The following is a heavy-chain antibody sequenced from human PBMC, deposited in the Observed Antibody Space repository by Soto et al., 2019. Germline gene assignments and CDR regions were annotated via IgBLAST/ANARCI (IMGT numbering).Heavy chain of an antibody. CDR3: AKENTGRFPPPSFES. D-gene: IGHD3-10*01. CDR2: ISDSGGST. J-gene: IGHJ4*02. Sequence: GGSLILSCGASGFHFSNSAMTWVRQAPGKGLEWVSAISDSGGSTYYAESVKGRFTISRGNSEKTLYLQMNSLRAEDTAVYYCAKENTGRFPPPSFESWVQGTLVTVSS. V-gene: IGHV3-23*01. CDR1: GFHFSNSA.